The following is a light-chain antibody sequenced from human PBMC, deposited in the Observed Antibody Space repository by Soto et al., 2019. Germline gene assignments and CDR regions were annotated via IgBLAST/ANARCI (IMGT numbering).Light chain of an antibody. J-gene: IGLJ2*01. CDR1: SSDVGGYNY. V-gene: IGLV2-11*01. CDR2: DVS. Sequence: QSALTQPRSVSGSPGQSVTISCTGTSSDVGGYNYVSWYQQHPGKAPKLMIYDVSKRPSGVPDRFSGSKSGNTASLTISGLQAEDEADYYCGSYAGSFGGGTKVTVL. CDR3: GSYAGS.